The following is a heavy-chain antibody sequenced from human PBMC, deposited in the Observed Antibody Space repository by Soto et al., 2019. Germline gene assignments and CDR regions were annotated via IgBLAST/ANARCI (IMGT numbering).Heavy chain of an antibody. D-gene: IGHD3-3*02. J-gene: IGHJ4*02. Sequence: VAVIWYDGSNKYYADSVKGRFTISRDNSKNTLYLQMNSLRAEDTAVYYCARSSPDIFYFDYWGQGTLVTVSS. CDR3: ARSSPDIFYFDY. V-gene: IGHV3-33*01. CDR2: IWYDGSNK.